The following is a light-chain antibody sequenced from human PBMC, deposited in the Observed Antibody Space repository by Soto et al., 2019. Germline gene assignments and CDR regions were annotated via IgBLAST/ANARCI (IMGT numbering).Light chain of an antibody. Sequence: DIQMTQSPSSLSASVGDRVTITCRASQGVSAYLLWYQQTQGKAPKLLIYAASSLRSGVPTRFSGIGSGTNFTLTISRLQPEDFATCCCQKSYRIPHTFGQGTKLETK. CDR2: AAS. CDR3: QKSYRIPHT. V-gene: IGKV1-39*01. CDR1: QGVSAY. J-gene: IGKJ2*01.